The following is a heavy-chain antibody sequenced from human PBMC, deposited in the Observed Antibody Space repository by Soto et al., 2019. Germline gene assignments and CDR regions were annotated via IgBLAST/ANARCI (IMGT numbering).Heavy chain of an antibody. D-gene: IGHD3-10*01. Sequence: QVQLVQSGAEVKKPGSSVKVSCKASGGTFSSYTISWVRQALGQGLEWMGRIIPILGIANYAQKFQGRVTITADKSTSTAYMELSSLRSEDTAVYYCASPWFGELSRTGGMDVWGQGTTVTVSS. CDR1: GGTFSSYT. J-gene: IGHJ6*02. CDR3: ASPWFGELSRTGGMDV. CDR2: IIPILGIA. V-gene: IGHV1-69*02.